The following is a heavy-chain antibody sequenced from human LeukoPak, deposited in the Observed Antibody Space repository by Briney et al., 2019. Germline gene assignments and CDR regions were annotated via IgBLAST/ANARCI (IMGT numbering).Heavy chain of an antibody. CDR1: GYTLTGYY. CDR3: ARGGYYDSSGRFWFDP. D-gene: IGHD3-22*01. J-gene: IGHJ5*02. Sequence: HRASVKVSCKASGYTLTGYYMHWVRQAPGQGLEWMGWINPNSGGTKYAQKFQGRVTMTRDTSISTAYLELSSLRSDETAVYYCARGGYYDSSGRFWFDPWGQGTLVTVSS. V-gene: IGHV1-2*02. CDR2: INPNSGGT.